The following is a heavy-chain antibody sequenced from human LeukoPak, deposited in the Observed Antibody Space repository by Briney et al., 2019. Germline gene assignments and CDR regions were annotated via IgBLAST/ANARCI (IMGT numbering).Heavy chain of an antibody. CDR2: IYYSGST. V-gene: IGHV4-61*01. CDR1: GGSITSSSYY. D-gene: IGHD3-10*01. J-gene: IGHJ5*02. Sequence: SETLSLTCTVSGGSITSSSYYWSCIRHPPGKGLEWIGYIYYSGSTNYNPSLKSRVTISVDTSKNPFSLKLSSVTAADTAVYYCARVNYYGSGSSNWFDPWGQGTLVTVSS. CDR3: ARVNYYGSGSSNWFDP.